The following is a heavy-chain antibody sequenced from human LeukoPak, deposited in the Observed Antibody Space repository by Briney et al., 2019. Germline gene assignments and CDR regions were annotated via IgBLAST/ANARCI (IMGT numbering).Heavy chain of an antibody. J-gene: IGHJ4*02. CDR3: ARVSGRLERQSDLDY. CDR1: GFTFASYS. CDR2: ISGDSTYI. D-gene: IGHD1-1*01. Sequence: GASLRPSCAASGFTFASYSINWVRQPPGKGMGWVSSISGDSTYISNACSVKGRFTISRDNAQASLYLQMISLRADDTAVYYCARVSGRLERQSDLDYWGQGTLVIVSS. V-gene: IGHV3-21*01.